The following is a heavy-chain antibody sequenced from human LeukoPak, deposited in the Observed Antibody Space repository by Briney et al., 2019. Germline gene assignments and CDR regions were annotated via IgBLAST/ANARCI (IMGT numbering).Heavy chain of an antibody. D-gene: IGHD5-12*01. CDR1: GGSISSDY. Sequence: SETLSLTCSVSGGSISSDYWTWVRQPPGKGLEWIGYIYYSGSTNYNPSLKSRVTTSLDTSKNQFSLKLGSVTAADTAVYYCARESPYDGAFDIWGQGTVVTVSS. CDR3: ARESPYDGAFDI. CDR2: IYYSGST. J-gene: IGHJ3*02. V-gene: IGHV4-59*01.